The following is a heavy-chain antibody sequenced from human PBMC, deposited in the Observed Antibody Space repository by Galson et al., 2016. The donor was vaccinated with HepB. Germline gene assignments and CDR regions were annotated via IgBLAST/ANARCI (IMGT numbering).Heavy chain of an antibody. CDR1: GFTFSSYW. CDR3: ARSGEPS. Sequence: SLRLSCATSGFTFSSYWMTWVRQAPGKGLEWVANINQDGIEKYYVGSVEGRFTISRDNPKKSLYLQMDSLRAEDTAVYYCARSGEPSWGQGTLVTVSS. D-gene: IGHD4-17*01. V-gene: IGHV3-7*01. J-gene: IGHJ5*02. CDR2: INQDGIEK.